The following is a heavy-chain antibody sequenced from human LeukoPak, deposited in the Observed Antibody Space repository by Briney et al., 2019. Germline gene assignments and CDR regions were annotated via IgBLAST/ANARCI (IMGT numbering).Heavy chain of an antibody. D-gene: IGHD2-15*01. Sequence: SETLSLTCTVSGGSISSSSYYWGWIRQPPGKGLEWIGSIYYSGSTYYHPSLKSRVTISVDTSKNQFSLKLSSVTAADTAVYYCARVVVPGWFDPWGQGTLVTVSS. J-gene: IGHJ5*02. CDR2: IYYSGST. V-gene: IGHV4-39*07. CDR3: ARVVVPGWFDP. CDR1: GGSISSSSYY.